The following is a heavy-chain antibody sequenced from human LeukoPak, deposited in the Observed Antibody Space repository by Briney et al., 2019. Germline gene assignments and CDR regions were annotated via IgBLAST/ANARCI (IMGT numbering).Heavy chain of an antibody. CDR3: ATVGAAWELRSAYFDY. Sequence: ASLKVSCKVSGYTLTELSMHWVRQAPGKGLEWMGGFDPEDGETIYAQKFQGRVTMTEDTSTDTAYMELSSLRSEDTAVYYCATVGAAWELRSAYFDYWGQGTLVTVSS. CDR2: FDPEDGET. D-gene: IGHD1-26*01. V-gene: IGHV1-24*01. CDR1: GYTLTELS. J-gene: IGHJ4*02.